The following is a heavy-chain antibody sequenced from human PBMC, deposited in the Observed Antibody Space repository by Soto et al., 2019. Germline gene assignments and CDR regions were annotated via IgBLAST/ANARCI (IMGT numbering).Heavy chain of an antibody. CDR1: GGSVSSGDYY. D-gene: IGHD2-21*02. J-gene: IGHJ5*02. CDR2: IYYSGNT. V-gene: IGHV4-61*08. CDR3: ATSSRKHCRGDTCFENWFDP. Sequence: PSETLSLTCTVSGGSVSSGDYYWSWIRQPPGKGLEWIGYIYYSGNTNYNPSLKSRVIISVDTSKNLFSLKLTSVTAADSAVYYCATSSRKHCRGDTCFENWFDPWGQGTRVTVSS.